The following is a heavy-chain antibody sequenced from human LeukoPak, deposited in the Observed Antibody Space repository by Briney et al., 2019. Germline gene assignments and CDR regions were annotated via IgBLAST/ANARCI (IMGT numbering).Heavy chain of an antibody. CDR2: IYYSGST. J-gene: IGHJ4*02. D-gene: IGHD6-6*01. Sequence: SETLSLTCTVSGGSISSSSYYWGWLRQTPGKGLEWIGSIYYSGSTYYNPSLKSRFTISVDTSKNQFSLKLSSVTAADTAVYYCARHTLKYSSSSGGYWGQGTLVTVSS. V-gene: IGHV4-39*01. CDR3: ARHTLKYSSSSGGY. CDR1: GGSISSSSYY.